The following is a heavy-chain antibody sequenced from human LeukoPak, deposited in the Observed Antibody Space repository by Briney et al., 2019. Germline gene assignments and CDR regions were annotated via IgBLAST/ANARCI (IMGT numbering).Heavy chain of an antibody. V-gene: IGHV3-21*01. Sequence: AGGSLRLSCAASGFTFSSYTMNWVRQAPGKGLEWVSSISSGSTYIYYADSVKGRFTISRDNAKNSLYLEMNSLRAEDTAVYYCGDFDYWGQGTLVTVSS. J-gene: IGHJ4*02. CDR2: ISSGSTYI. CDR1: GFTFSSYT. CDR3: GDFDY.